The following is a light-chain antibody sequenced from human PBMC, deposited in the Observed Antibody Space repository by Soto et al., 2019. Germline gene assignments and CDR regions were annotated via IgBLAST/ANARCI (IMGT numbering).Light chain of an antibody. J-gene: IGLJ2*01. CDR3: SSYTSSSPL. CDR2: EVS. V-gene: IGLV2-14*01. Sequence: QSALTQPASVSGSPGQSITISCTGTSSDVGGYNYVSWYQQHPGKAPKLMIYEVSNRPSGVSHRFSGSKSGNTASLTISGLQAEDEADYYCSSYTSSSPLFGGGTKLTVL. CDR1: SSDVGGYNY.